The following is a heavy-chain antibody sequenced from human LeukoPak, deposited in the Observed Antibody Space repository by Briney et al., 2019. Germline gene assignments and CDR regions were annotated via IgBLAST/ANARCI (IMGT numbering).Heavy chain of an antibody. CDR1: GFIFSNYW. CDR2: INSDGSST. D-gene: IGHD3-22*01. CDR3: ARFNGYYDSFDY. J-gene: IGHJ4*02. Sequence: GGSLRLSCAASGFIFSNYWMHWVRQAPGKGLVWLSRINSDGSSTSYADSVKGRFTISRDNAKNTLYLQMNSLRAEDTAVYYCARFNGYYDSFDYWGQGTLVTVSS. V-gene: IGHV3-74*01.